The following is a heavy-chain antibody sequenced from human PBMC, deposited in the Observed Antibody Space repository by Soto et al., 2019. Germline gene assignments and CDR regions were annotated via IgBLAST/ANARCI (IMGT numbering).Heavy chain of an antibody. CDR3: ASIGLLTGTGGLIDY. CDR2: IYYSGST. D-gene: IGHD1-7*01. Sequence: SETLSLTCTVSGGSVSSSTYYWGWIRQPPGKGLEWIGYIYYSGSTNYNPSLKSRVTISVDTSKNQFSLKLSSVTAADTAVYYCASIGLLTGTGGLIDYWGQGTLVTVSS. CDR1: GGSVSSSTYY. V-gene: IGHV4-61*01. J-gene: IGHJ4*02.